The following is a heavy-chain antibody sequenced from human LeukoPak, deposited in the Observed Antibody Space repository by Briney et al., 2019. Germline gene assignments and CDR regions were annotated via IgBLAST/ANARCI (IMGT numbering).Heavy chain of an antibody. J-gene: IGHJ3*02. V-gene: IGHV4-59*01. CDR3: ARGGSSSPRRAFDI. Sequence: SETLSLTCTVSGGFISTYFWSWIRQPPGKGLEWIGYVYYSGSTNYNPSLKSRVTISVDTSKNHFSLKLSSVTAADTAVYYCARGGSSSPRRAFDIWGQGTMVTVSS. D-gene: IGHD6-13*01. CDR2: VYYSGST. CDR1: GGFISTYF.